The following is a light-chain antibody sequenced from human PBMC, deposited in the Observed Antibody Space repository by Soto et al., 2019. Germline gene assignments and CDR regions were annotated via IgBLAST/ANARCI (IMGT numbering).Light chain of an antibody. Sequence: EIVLTQSPCTLSLSPGERATISCRASQSVSSSYLAWYQQKPGQAPRLLIYGASSRATGIPDRFSGSGSGTDFTLTISRLEPEDFAVYYCQQYGSSQYTFGQGTQLEIK. CDR1: QSVSSSY. CDR2: GAS. V-gene: IGKV3-20*01. CDR3: QQYGSSQYT. J-gene: IGKJ2*01.